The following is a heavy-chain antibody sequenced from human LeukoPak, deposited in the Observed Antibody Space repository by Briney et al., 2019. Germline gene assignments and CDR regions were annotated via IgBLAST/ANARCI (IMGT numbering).Heavy chain of an antibody. J-gene: IGHJ3*01. V-gene: IGHV3-23*01. Sequence: PGGSLRLSCVASGFTFSTYAMNWVRQAPGKGLEWVSVISVSGSSTYYADSVKGRFTISRDSSKSTLYLQMNSLRAEDTAVYYCAKNHDSNGYHTDDAFDVWGQGTMVTVSS. CDR3: AKNHDSNGYHTDDAFDV. CDR2: ISVSGSST. CDR1: GFTFSTYA. D-gene: IGHD3-22*01.